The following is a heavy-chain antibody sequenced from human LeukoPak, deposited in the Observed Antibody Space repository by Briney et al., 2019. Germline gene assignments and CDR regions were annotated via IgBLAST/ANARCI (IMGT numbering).Heavy chain of an antibody. CDR2: IHYSVDT. D-gene: IGHD1-1*01. Sequence: SETLPLTCSVSSVSISSFFWIWFRQPPGKGLEWFGCIHYSVDTKYHPALKSRVSLSVDTSKQQFSLRLSSVTAADTAVYYCARDLELERNRWNYFESWGQGTLVTVSS. CDR3: ARDLELERNRWNYFES. V-gene: IGHV4-59*01. CDR1: SVSISSFF. J-gene: IGHJ4*02.